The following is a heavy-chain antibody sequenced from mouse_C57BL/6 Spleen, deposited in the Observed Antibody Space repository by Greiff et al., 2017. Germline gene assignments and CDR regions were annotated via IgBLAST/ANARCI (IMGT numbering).Heavy chain of an antibody. V-gene: IGHV5-6*02. CDR1: GFTFSSYG. CDR3: ARHEAMGY. Sequence: EVKLVESGGDLVKPGGSLKLSCAASGFTFSSYGMSWVRQTPDKRLEWVATISSGVSYTSYPDSVKGRFTISKYNAKNTMYLQRSSLKSEDTAMYYCARHEAMGYWGQGTSVTVSS. J-gene: IGHJ4*01. CDR2: ISSGVSYT.